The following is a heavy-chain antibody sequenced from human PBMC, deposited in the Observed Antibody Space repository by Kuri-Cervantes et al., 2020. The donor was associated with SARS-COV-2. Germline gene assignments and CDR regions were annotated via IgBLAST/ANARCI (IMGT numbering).Heavy chain of an antibody. D-gene: IGHD3-16*01. CDR3: TTDWAGKDY. J-gene: IGHJ4*02. CDR1: GFTFSSYA. V-gene: IGHV3-33*08. Sequence: GGSLRLSCAASGFTFSSYAMHWVRQAPGKGLEWVAVIWYDGSNKYYADSVKGRFTISRDNSKNTLYLQMNSLKTEDTAVYYCTTDWAGKDYWGQGTLVTVSS. CDR2: IWYDGSNK.